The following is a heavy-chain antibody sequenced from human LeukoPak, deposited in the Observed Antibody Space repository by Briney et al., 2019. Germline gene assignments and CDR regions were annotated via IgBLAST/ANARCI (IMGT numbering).Heavy chain of an antibody. V-gene: IGHV1-18*03. Sequence: GASVKVSCKTSGYTFSTHGISWVRQAPGQGLEWMGWISAYNGETNYAQNLQGRVTMTTDTSTSTAYMELRSLRSDDMAVYYCARDCSGGSCSFDYWGQGTLVTVSS. J-gene: IGHJ4*02. D-gene: IGHD2-15*01. CDR1: GYTFSTHG. CDR3: ARDCSGGSCSFDY. CDR2: ISAYNGET.